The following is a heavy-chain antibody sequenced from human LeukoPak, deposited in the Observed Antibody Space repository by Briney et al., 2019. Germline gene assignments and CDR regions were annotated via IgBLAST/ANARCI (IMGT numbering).Heavy chain of an antibody. J-gene: IGHJ6*03. D-gene: IGHD2-2*01. CDR1: GYTLTSYG. CDR3: ARGPIIDIVVIPAAADYYHMDV. Sequence: ASVKVSCKASGYTLTSYGISWVRQAPGQGLEWMGWISAYNGNTRCAQKLQGRVTMTTDSSTSTAYMELRSLRSDDTAVYYCARGPIIDIVVIPAAADYYHMDVWGKGTTVTVS. CDR2: ISAYNGNT. V-gene: IGHV1-18*01.